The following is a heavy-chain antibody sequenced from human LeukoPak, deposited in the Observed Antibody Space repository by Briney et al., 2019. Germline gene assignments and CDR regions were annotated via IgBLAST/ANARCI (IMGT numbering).Heavy chain of an antibody. CDR3: ARSGGLQKFDY. J-gene: IGHJ4*02. CDR1: EFTFSNYA. CDR2: ISYDGNTI. Sequence: GRSLRLSCAASEFTFSNYALHWVRQASVKGLLWVAVISYDGNTIHYADSVKGRFIISRDTSKNTLYLEMNSLRAEDTAVYYCARSGGLQKFDYWGQGTLVTVSS. V-gene: IGHV3-30-3*01. D-gene: IGHD4-11*01.